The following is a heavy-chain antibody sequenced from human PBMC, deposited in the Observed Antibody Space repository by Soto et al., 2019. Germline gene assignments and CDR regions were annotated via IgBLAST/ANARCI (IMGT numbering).Heavy chain of an antibody. V-gene: IGHV3-23*01. Sequence: EVQLLESEGGVVQPGGSLRLSCGGSGLTFSNYAMTWGRRTPGKGLQWVSTISGSGGTTYYADSVKGRFTISRDNSKNTLYLQMNSLRVEDTAIYSCAKGQWLILQWNVAFDIWGQGTMVTVSS. CDR2: ISGSGGTT. D-gene: IGHD3-22*01. CDR3: AKGQWLILQWNVAFDI. J-gene: IGHJ3*02. CDR1: GLTFSNYA.